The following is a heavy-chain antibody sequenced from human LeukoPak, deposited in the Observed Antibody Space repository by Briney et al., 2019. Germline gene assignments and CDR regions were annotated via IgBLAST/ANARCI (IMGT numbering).Heavy chain of an antibody. D-gene: IGHD3-10*01. V-gene: IGHV1-46*01. CDR2: INPSGGST. CDR3: ARGGSGGELNY. J-gene: IGHJ4*02. CDR1: GYTFSNYY. Sequence: ASVKVSCKASGYTFSNYYMHWVRQAPGQGLEWMGIINPSGGSTNFAQKFQGRVTMTRDTSTSTVYMELSSLRHEDTAFYYVARGGSGGELNYWGREPLFTSSS.